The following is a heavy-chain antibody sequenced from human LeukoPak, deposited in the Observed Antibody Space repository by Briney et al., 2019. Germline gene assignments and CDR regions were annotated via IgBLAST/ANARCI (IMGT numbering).Heavy chain of an antibody. CDR2: INSDGSST. J-gene: IGHJ4*02. Sequence: AGGSLRLSCAASGFTLSTYWVHWVRQAPGKGLVWVSRINSDGSSTSYADSVKGRFTISRDNAKNTLYLQMNSLRAEDTAVYYCARGPSGGRYYVGDYWGQGTLVTVSS. CDR3: ARGPSGGRYYVGDY. V-gene: IGHV3-74*01. CDR1: GFTLSTYW. D-gene: IGHD1-26*01.